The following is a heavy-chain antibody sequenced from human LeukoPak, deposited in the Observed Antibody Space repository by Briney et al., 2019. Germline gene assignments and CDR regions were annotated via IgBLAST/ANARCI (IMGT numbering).Heavy chain of an antibody. CDR3: VRDRELAY. CDR1: GGSISSYY. CDR2: IYYSGST. J-gene: IGHJ4*02. V-gene: IGHV4-59*01. D-gene: IGHD1-1*01. Sequence: SETLSLTCTVSGGSISSYYWSWIRQPPGKGLGWIGYIYYSGSTNYNPSLKSRVTISVDTSKNQFSLKLSSVTAADTAVYYCVRDRELAYWGQGILVTVSS.